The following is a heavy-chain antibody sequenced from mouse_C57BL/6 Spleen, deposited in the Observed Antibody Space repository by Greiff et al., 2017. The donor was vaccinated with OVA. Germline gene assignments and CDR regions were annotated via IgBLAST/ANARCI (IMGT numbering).Heavy chain of an antibody. CDR1: GFTFSSYA. J-gene: IGHJ4*01. V-gene: IGHV5-4*01. CDR2: ISDGGSYT. D-gene: IGHD1-1*01. Sequence: EVQRVESGGGLVKPGGSLKLSCAASGFTFSSYAMSWVRQTPEKRLEWVATISDGGSYTYYPDNVKGRFTISRDNAKNNLYLQMSHLKSEDTAMYYCARDGSSLYAMDYWGQGTSVTVSS. CDR3: ARDGSSLYAMDY.